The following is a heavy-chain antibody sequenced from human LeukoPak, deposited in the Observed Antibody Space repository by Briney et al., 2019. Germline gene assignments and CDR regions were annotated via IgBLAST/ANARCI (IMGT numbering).Heavy chain of an antibody. Sequence: GGSLRLSCAASGFTFSSYGMNWVRQAPGKGLEWVSYISGSGGVTQYADSVKGRFTISRDNSKNTLFLQMHSLRAEDTAVYYCAGIFGRLDYWGQGTLVPVSS. CDR2: ISGSGGVT. D-gene: IGHD1-1*01. V-gene: IGHV3-23*01. CDR3: AGIFGRLDY. CDR1: GFTFSSYG. J-gene: IGHJ4*02.